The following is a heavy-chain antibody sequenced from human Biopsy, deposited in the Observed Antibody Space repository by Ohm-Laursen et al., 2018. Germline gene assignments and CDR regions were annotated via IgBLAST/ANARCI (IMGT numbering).Heavy chain of an antibody. D-gene: IGHD3-22*01. CDR3: ARDFNYDGGGSFNFDY. CDR1: GYIFTSYY. CDR2: MNPNSGNT. Sequence: ASVKVSCKTSGYIFTSYYIHWVRQATGQGLEWMGWMNPNSGNTGYAQKFQGRVTMTRNTSISTAYMELSSLTSVDTAVYYCARDFNYDGGGSFNFDYWGQGTLVTVSS. V-gene: IGHV1-8*02. J-gene: IGHJ4*02.